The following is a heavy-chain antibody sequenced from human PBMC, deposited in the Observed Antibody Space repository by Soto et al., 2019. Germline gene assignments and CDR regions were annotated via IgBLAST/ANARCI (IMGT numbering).Heavy chain of an antibody. V-gene: IGHV3-30*18. D-gene: IGHD3-22*01. CDR1: GFTFSSYG. Sequence: QVQLVESGGGVVQPGRSLRLSCAASGFTFSSYGMHWVRQAPGKGLEWVAVISYDGSNKYYADSVKGRFTISRDNSKNTLYLQMNSLRAEDTAVYYGAKDYDSHYWYFDLGGRGNLVTVSS. CDR2: ISYDGSNK. CDR3: AKDYDSHYWYFDL. J-gene: IGHJ2*01.